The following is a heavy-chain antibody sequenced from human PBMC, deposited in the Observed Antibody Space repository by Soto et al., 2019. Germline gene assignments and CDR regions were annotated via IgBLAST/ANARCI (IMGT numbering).Heavy chain of an antibody. V-gene: IGHV4-4*07. CDR3: ARGAAAGVDYGMDL. CDR1: GGSISGYY. CDR2: IYSSRGT. Sequence: SETLSLTCTVSGGSISGYYWRWIRQAAGKGLEWIGRIYSSRGTNYSPSLKSRVTMSRDTTKRHFYLRLSSVTAADTAVYYCARGAAAGVDYGMDLWGRGTTGTAP. D-gene: IGHD6-13*01. J-gene: IGHJ6*02.